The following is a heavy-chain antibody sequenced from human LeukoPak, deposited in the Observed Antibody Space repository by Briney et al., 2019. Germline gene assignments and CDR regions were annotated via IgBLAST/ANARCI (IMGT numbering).Heavy chain of an antibody. CDR3: ARDRTPDSGYDPYFDY. CDR1: GGTFSSYA. Sequence: SVKVSCKASGGTFSSYAISWVRQAPGQGLEWMGGIIPIFGTANYAQKFQGRVTITADESTSTAYMELSSLRSEDTAVYYCARDRTPDSGYDPYFDYWGQGPLVTVSS. J-gene: IGHJ4*02. CDR2: IIPIFGTA. V-gene: IGHV1-69*01. D-gene: IGHD5-12*01.